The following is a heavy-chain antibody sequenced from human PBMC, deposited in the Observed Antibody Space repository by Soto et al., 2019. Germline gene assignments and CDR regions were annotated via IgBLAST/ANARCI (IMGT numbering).Heavy chain of an antibody. Sequence: SETLSLTCTVSGGSISSSSYYWGWIRQPPGKGLEWIGSIYYSGSTYYNPSLKSRVTISVDTSKNQFSLKLSSVTAADTAVYYCARVIMITFGGVIVYFDYWGQGTLVTVSS. CDR2: IYYSGST. CDR1: GGSISSSSYY. V-gene: IGHV4-39*01. CDR3: ARVIMITFGGVIVYFDY. D-gene: IGHD3-16*02. J-gene: IGHJ4*02.